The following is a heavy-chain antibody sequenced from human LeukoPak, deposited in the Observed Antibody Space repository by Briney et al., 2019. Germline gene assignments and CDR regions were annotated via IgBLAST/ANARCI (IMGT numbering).Heavy chain of an antibody. CDR1: GFTFSDYW. CDR3: ARDGAAAGFYFDL. CDR2: IHLNGGEK. V-gene: IGHV3-7*01. J-gene: IGHJ4*01. Sequence: GGSLRLSCAVSGFTFSDYWMNWVRQAPGKGLEWVASIHLNGGEKSYVDSVKGRFTISRDNPKNSLYLQMSSLRAEDTGVYYCARDGAAAGFYFDLWGQGTLVTVSS. D-gene: IGHD6-13*01.